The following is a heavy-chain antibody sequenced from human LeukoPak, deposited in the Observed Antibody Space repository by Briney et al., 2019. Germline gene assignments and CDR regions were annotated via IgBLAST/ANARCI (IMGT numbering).Heavy chain of an antibody. CDR2: IRYDGSNK. Sequence: GGSLRLSCAASGFTFSSYGMHWVRQAPGKGLEWVAFIRYDGSNKYYADSVKGRFTISRDNSKNTLYLQMNSLRAEDTAVYYCARDLTGTLRLIDYWGQGTLVTVSS. V-gene: IGHV3-30*02. J-gene: IGHJ4*02. D-gene: IGHD1-7*01. CDR1: GFTFSSYG. CDR3: ARDLTGTLRLIDY.